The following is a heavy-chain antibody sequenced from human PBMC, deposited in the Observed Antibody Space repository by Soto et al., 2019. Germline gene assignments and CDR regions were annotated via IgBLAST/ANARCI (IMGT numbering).Heavy chain of an antibody. J-gene: IGHJ4*02. CDR2: IRSDKNYI. V-gene: IGHV3-21*02. D-gene: IGHD2-15*01. CDR3: ARGRTCTGASCYGGGDY. CDR1: GFTFSDYS. Sequence: EVQLLESGGGLVKPGGSLRLSCAASGFTFSDYSMNWMRQAPGKGLEWVASIRSDKNYIYYRDSVEVRFTISRDNAKNSRYLQMTSLGAEDTAVYYWARGRTCTGASCYGGGDYWGQGTLVTVSS.